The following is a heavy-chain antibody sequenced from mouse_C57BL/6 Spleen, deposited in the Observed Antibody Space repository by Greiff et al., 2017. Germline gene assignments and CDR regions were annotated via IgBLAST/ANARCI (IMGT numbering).Heavy chain of an antibody. CDR3: TRWDPLYAMDY. V-gene: IGHV1-15*01. Sequence: VKLMESGAELVRPGASVTLSCKASGYTFTDYEMHWVKQTPVHGLEWIGAIDPETGGTAYNQKFKGKAILTADKSSSTAYMELRSLTSEDSAVYYCTRWDPLYAMDYWGQGTSVTVSS. CDR1: GYTFTDYE. J-gene: IGHJ4*01. CDR2: IDPETGGT. D-gene: IGHD4-1*01.